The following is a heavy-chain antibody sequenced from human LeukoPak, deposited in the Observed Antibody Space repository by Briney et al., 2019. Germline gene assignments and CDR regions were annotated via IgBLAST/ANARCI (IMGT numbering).Heavy chain of an antibody. Sequence: SETLYLTCTVSGGSISSYYWSWIRQPPGKGLEWIGYIYYSGSTNYNPSLKSRVTISVDTSKNQFSLKLSSVTAADTAVYYCARLRGDLTIFGVALGYFDYWGQGTLVTVSS. J-gene: IGHJ4*02. CDR2: IYYSGST. D-gene: IGHD3-3*01. CDR1: GGSISSYY. CDR3: ARLRGDLTIFGVALGYFDY. V-gene: IGHV4-59*08.